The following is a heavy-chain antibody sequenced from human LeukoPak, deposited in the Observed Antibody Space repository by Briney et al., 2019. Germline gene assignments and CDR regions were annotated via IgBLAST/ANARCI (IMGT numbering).Heavy chain of an antibody. J-gene: IGHJ4*02. CDR3: ARGRNGEGLVVVTIQYYFDY. CDR1: GGSFSGYY. Sequence: SETQSLTCAVYGGSFSGYYWSWIRQPPGKGLEWIGEINHSGSTNYNPSLKSRVTISVDTSKNQFSLKLSSVTAADTAVYYCARGRNGEGLVVVTIQYYFDYWGQGTLVTVSS. D-gene: IGHD3-22*01. CDR2: INHSGST. V-gene: IGHV4-34*01.